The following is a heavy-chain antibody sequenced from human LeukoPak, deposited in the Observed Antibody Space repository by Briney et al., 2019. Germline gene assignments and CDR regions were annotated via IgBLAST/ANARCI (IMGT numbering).Heavy chain of an antibody. J-gene: IGHJ5*02. D-gene: IGHD2-2*01. Sequence: PSETLSLTCTVSGGSISSYYWGWIRQPPGKGLEWIGSIYYSGSTYYNPSLKSRVTISVDTSKNQFSLKLSSVTAADTAVYYCVFYQLLYWFDPWGQGTLVTVSS. CDR2: IYYSGST. V-gene: IGHV4-39*01. CDR3: VFYQLLYWFDP. CDR1: GGSISSYY.